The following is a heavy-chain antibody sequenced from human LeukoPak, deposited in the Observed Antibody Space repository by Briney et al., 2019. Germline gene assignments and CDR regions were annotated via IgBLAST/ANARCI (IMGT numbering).Heavy chain of an antibody. CDR3: ARSGYYPSYYYYYMDV. J-gene: IGHJ6*03. CDR2: INPNSGGT. Sequence: ASVKVSCKASGYTFTGYYMHWVRQAPGQGLEWMGWINPNSGGTNYAQKFQGRVTMTRDTPISTAYMELSRLRSDDTAVYYCARSGYYPSYYYYYMDVWGKGTTVTVSS. D-gene: IGHD3-22*01. V-gene: IGHV1-2*02. CDR1: GYTFTGYY.